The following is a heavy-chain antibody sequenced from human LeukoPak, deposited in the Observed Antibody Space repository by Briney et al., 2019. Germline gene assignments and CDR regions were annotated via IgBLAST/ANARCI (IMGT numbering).Heavy chain of an antibody. CDR3: ARDQSGGYYYMDV. CDR1: GFTVSSNY. V-gene: IGHV3-66*01. D-gene: IGHD3-10*01. J-gene: IGHJ6*03. CDR2: IYSGGST. Sequence: GGSLRLSCAASGFTVSSNYMSWVRQAPGKGLEWVSVIYSGGSTYYADSVKGRFTISRDNSKNTLYLQMNSLRAEDTAVYYCARDQSGGYYYMDVWGKGTTVTVSS.